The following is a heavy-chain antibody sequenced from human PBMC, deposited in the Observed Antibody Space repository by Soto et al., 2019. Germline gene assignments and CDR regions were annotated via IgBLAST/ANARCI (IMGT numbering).Heavy chain of an antibody. Sequence: QLQLQESGPGLVKPSETLSLTCTVSAGSISRSNYYWGWIRQPPGKGLEWIGSIYSSGTTYYNPSLKSRVTISVDTSKNQFSLKLTSVTAADTAVYYCARQPYDSSGYYYGAWGQGTLVTVSS. D-gene: IGHD3-22*01. CDR2: IYSSGTT. V-gene: IGHV4-39*01. J-gene: IGHJ5*02. CDR3: ARQPYDSSGYYYGA. CDR1: AGSISRSNYY.